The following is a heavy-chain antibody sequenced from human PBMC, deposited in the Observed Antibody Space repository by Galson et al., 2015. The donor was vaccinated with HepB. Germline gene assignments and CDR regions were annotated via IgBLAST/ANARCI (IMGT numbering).Heavy chain of an antibody. CDR1: GGSFSDYS. V-gene: IGHV4-34*01. D-gene: IGHD3-3*01. CDR2: VNYSGST. CDR3: ARARFRGLYYFDY. J-gene: IGHJ4*02. Sequence: ETLSLTCAVYGGSFSDYSWTWIRQPPGKGLGWIGEVNYSGSTNYNPSLKSRVTISVDTTKNQFSLRLSSVTAADTAVYYCARARFRGLYYFDYWGQGTRVTVSS.